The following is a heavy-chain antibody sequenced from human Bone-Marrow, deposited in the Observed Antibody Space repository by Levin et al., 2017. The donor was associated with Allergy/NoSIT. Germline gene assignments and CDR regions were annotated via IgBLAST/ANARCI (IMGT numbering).Heavy chain of an antibody. CDR2: IYATGSS. V-gene: IGHV4-61*02. CDR1: GTSIRTSSYS. CDR3: ARAGSATSWAFDV. J-gene: IGHJ3*01. Sequence: SQTLSLTCTVSGTSIRTSSYSWNWVRQPAGRGLEWLGRIYATGSSSYNPSLNGRGSISLDTSKNQFSLRLNSVTASDTALYYCARAGSATSWAFDVWGQGALVTVSA.